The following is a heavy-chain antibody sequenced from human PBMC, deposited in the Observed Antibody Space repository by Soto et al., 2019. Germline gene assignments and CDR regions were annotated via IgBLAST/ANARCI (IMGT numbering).Heavy chain of an antibody. D-gene: IGHD3-10*01. CDR1: GFTFSDYY. CDR3: ARDVWFGPTHGGYFDY. V-gene: IGHV3-11*01. J-gene: IGHJ4*02. Sequence: GGSLRLSCAASGFTFSDYYMSWIRQAPGKGLEWVSYISSSGSTIYYADSVKGRFTISRDNAKNSLYLQMNSLRAEDTAVYYCARDVWFGPTHGGYFDYWGQGTLVTVSS. CDR2: ISSSGSTI.